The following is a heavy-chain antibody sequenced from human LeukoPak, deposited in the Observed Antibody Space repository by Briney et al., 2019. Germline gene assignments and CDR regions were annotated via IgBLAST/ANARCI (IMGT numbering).Heavy chain of an antibody. V-gene: IGHV3-23*01. Sequence: GGSLRLSCAASGFTFSSSAMSWVRQAPGKGLEWVSGISGSGGSTYYADSVKGRFTISRDNSKNTLYLQMNSLRAEDTAVYYCAKKSSWYFDYWGQGTLVTVSS. CDR1: GFTFSSSA. D-gene: IGHD6-13*01. CDR3: AKKSSWYFDY. CDR2: ISGSGGST. J-gene: IGHJ4*02.